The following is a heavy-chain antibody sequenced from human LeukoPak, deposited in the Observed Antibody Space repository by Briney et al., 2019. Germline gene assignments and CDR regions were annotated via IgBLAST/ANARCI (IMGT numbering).Heavy chain of an antibody. CDR3: ARGPPAKPGTGYYYGMDV. CDR1: GGSISSGGYY. V-gene: IGHV4-39*01. CDR2: INHSGST. Sequence: SETLSLTCTVSGGSISSGGYYWSWIRQPPGKGLEWIGEINHSGSTNYNPSLKSRVTISVDMSKNQFSLKLSSVTAADTAVYYCARGPPAKPGTGYYYGMDVWGQGTTVTVSS. J-gene: IGHJ6*02. D-gene: IGHD2-2*01.